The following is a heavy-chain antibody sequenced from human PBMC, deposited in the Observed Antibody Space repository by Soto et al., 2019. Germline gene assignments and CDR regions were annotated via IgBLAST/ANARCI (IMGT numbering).Heavy chain of an antibody. J-gene: IGHJ4*02. CDR3: ARDTAMANFDY. V-gene: IGHV3-30-3*01. D-gene: IGHD5-18*01. CDR2: ISYDGSNK. CDR1: GFTFSSYA. Sequence: QVQLVESGGGVVQPGRSLRLSCAASGFTFSSYAMHWVRQAPGKGLEWVAVISYDGSNKYYADSVKGRFTISRDNSKNTLYLQMTSLRAEDTAVYYCARDTAMANFDYWGQGTLVTVSS.